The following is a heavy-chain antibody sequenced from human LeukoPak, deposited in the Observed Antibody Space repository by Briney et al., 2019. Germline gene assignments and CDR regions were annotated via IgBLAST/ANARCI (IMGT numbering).Heavy chain of an antibody. V-gene: IGHV3-23*01. CDR2: ISGSGGST. Sequence: GGSLRLSCAVSGFAFNNYAMIWVRQAPGKGLEWVSGISGSGGSTYYADSVKGRFTISRDNSKSTMYLQMNSLRAEDTAVYHCAKTNGYYDLWGQGTLVTVSS. CDR3: AKTNGYYDL. J-gene: IGHJ4*02. D-gene: IGHD3-22*01. CDR1: GFAFNNYA.